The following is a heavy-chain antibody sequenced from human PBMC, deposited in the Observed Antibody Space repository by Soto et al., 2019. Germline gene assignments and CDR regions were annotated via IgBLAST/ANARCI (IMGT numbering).Heavy chain of an antibody. V-gene: IGHV3-33*01. D-gene: IGHD5-12*01. CDR3: ARDRKRGYSGYARGGGAFDL. J-gene: IGHJ3*01. Sequence: QVQLVESGGGVVQPGRSLRLSCAASGFTFSSYGMHWVRQAPGKGLEWVAVIWYDGSNKYYADSVKGRFTISRDNSKNTLYLQMNSLGADDTAVYYCARDRKRGYSGYARGGGAFDLWGQGTMVTVSS. CDR2: IWYDGSNK. CDR1: GFTFSSYG.